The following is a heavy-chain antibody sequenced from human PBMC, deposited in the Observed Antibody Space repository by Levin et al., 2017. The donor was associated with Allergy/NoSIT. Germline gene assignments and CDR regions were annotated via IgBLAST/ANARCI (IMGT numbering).Heavy chain of an antibody. V-gene: IGHV1-8*01. Sequence: ASVKVSCKASGYTFTSYDINWVRQATGQGLEWMGWMNPNSGNTGYAQKFQGRVTMTRNTSISTAYMELSSLRSEDTAVYYCAREYYDFWSGYYAGRGKNWFDPWGQGTLVTVSS. CDR1: GYTFTSYD. CDR3: AREYYDFWSGYYAGRGKNWFDP. D-gene: IGHD3-3*01. J-gene: IGHJ5*02. CDR2: MNPNSGNT.